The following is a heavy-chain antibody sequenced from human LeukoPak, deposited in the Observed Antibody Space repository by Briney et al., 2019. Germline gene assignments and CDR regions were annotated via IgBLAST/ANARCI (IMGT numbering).Heavy chain of an antibody. CDR3: ARVMGFLVPAAIPYGMDV. D-gene: IGHD2-2*01. Sequence: GGSLRLSCAVSGFSINNYWMTWYRQAPGRGLECVAHIKGDASEKHYVDSVKGRFTISRDNAENSLYLQMNSLRAEDTAVYYCARVMGFLVPAAIPYGMDVWGQGTTVTVSS. V-gene: IGHV3-7*01. J-gene: IGHJ6*02. CDR2: IKGDASEK. CDR1: GFSINNYW.